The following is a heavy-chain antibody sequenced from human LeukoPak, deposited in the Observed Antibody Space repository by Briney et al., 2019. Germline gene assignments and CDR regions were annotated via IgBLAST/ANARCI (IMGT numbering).Heavy chain of an antibody. CDR1: GFTVSSNY. CDR2: IYSDGST. V-gene: IGHV3-66*01. D-gene: IGHD2-2*01. J-gene: IGHJ4*02. Sequence: GGSLRLSCAASGFTVSSNYMTWVRQAPGKGLEWVSIIYSDGSTYYADSVKGRFTISRDISKNTVYLRMNSLRVEDTAVYYCARDRLGIGSTGDLDYWGQGTLVTVSS. CDR3: ARDRLGIGSTGDLDY.